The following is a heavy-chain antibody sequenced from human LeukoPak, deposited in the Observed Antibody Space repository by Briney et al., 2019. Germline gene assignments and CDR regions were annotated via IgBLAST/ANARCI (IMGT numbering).Heavy chain of an antibody. CDR1: GFTFSSYA. Sequence: PGGSLRLSCAASGFTFSSYAMSWVRQAPGKGLEWVPAISGSGGSTYYADSVKGRFTISRDNSKNTLYLQMNSLRAEDTAVYYCAKDGPPIVVVVAATPGYFDYWGQGTLVTVSS. CDR3: AKDGPPIVVVVAATPGYFDY. V-gene: IGHV3-23*01. CDR2: ISGSGGST. D-gene: IGHD2-15*01. J-gene: IGHJ4*02.